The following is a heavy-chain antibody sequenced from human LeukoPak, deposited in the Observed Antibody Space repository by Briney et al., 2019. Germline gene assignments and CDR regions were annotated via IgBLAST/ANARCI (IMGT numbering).Heavy chain of an antibody. CDR3: ARGGYSSGWGLDY. V-gene: IGHV4-39*01. CDR1: GVSISTSSYY. Sequence: PAETLSLTCTVSGVSISTSSYYWVWIRQPPGKGLEWIGSIYYSGSTYYNPSLKSRVTISVDTSKNQFSLRLSSVTAADTDVYYCARGGYSSGWGLDYWGQGTLVTVSS. D-gene: IGHD6-19*01. J-gene: IGHJ4*02. CDR2: IYYSGST.